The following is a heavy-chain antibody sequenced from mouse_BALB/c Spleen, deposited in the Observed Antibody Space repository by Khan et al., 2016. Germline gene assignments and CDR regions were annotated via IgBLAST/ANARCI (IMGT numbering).Heavy chain of an antibody. CDR2: INTYTGEP. V-gene: IGHV9-3-1*01. Sequence: QIQLVQSGPELKKPGETVKISCKASGYTFTNYGMNWVKQAPGKGFKWMGRINTYTGEPTYADDFKGTLAFSLDTSSSTAYLQINNLKNEDTATYFCARRRVYDSDYDAMDYWGQGTSVTVSS. CDR1: GYTFTNYG. J-gene: IGHJ4*01. D-gene: IGHD2-3*01. CDR3: ARRRVYDSDYDAMDY.